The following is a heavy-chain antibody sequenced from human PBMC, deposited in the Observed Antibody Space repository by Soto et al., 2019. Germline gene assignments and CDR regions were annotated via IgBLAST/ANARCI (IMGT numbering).Heavy chain of an antibody. D-gene: IGHD2-2*01. CDR3: ARLIHCKTTSCYFDY. CDR2: MCHSGST. CDR1: GGSISSGGYS. J-gene: IGHJ4*02. V-gene: IGHV4-30-2*01. Sequence: PSETLSLTCAVSGGSISSGGYSWSWIRQPPGKGLEWIGYMCHSGSTYYNPSLKSRVTISIDRSKNQFSLKLSSVTAADTTVFYCARLIHCKTTSCYFDYWGQGTLVTVSS.